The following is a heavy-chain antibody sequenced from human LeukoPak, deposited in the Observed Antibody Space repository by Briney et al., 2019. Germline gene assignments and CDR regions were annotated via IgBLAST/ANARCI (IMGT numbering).Heavy chain of an antibody. J-gene: IGHJ4*02. D-gene: IGHD3-22*01. CDR1: GYSFTSYW. Sequence: GESLKISCKGSGYSFTSYWIGWVRQMPGKGLEWMGIIYPGDSDTRYSPSFQGQVTISADKSISTAYLQWSSLKASDTAMYYCARWDSDNYYDRDFDYWGQGTLVTVSS. V-gene: IGHV5-51*01. CDR2: IYPGDSDT. CDR3: ARWDSDNYYDRDFDY.